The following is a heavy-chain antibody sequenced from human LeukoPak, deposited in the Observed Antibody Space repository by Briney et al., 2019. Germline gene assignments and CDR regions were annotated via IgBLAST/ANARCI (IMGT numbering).Heavy chain of an antibody. J-gene: IGHJ3*02. Sequence: SQTLSLTCAYYIGPISGNYWSYIRQPRPKGPATKGAINQRGCNNYNPSRKSRGTIPVDPSKKQFPLEPSTVTAAEPAVYYCASPHHAGSFAMWGQGTMVTVSS. CDR3: ASPHHAGSFAM. CDR2: INQRGCN. V-gene: IGHV4-34*01. CDR1: IGPISGNY.